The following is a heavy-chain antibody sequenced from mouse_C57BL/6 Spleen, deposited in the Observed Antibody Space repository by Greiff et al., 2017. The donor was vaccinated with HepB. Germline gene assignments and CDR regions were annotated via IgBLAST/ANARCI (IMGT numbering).Heavy chain of an antibody. V-gene: IGHV1-42*01. D-gene: IGHD2-5*01. Sequence: VQLKESGPELVKPGASVKISCKASGYSFTGYYMNWVKQSPEKSLEWIGGINPSTGGTTYNQKFKAKATLTVDKSSSTAYMQLTSLTSEDSAVYDCATYSKADYYAMDYWGQGTSVTVSS. J-gene: IGHJ4*01. CDR3: ATYSKADYYAMDY. CDR2: INPSTGGT. CDR1: GYSFTGYY.